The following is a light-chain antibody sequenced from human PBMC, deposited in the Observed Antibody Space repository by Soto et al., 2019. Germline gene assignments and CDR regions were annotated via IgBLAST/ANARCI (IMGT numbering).Light chain of an antibody. CDR1: SSDVGSYNL. V-gene: IGLV2-23*01. CDR3: CSYAGSPV. Sequence: QSVLTQPASVSGSPGQSITISCTGTSSDVGSYNLVSWYQQHPGKAPKLMIYEGSKRPSGVSNRFSGSKSGNTASLTISGLQAEEEADYYCCSYAGSPVFGGGTQLTVL. J-gene: IGLJ2*01. CDR2: EGS.